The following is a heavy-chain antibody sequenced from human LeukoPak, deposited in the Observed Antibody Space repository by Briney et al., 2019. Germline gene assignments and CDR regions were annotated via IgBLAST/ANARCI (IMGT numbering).Heavy chain of an antibody. CDR1: GFTFSRFG. J-gene: IGHJ4*02. CDR3: ARDYYYDSSGYWDYYFDY. V-gene: IGHV3-33*01. Sequence: GRSLRLSCAASGFTFSRFGMHWVRQAPGKGLEWVAVIWYDGSSKYYADSVKGRFTISRDNSKNTLYLEMNSLRAEDTAVYYCARDYYYDSSGYWDYYFDYWGQGTLVSVSS. D-gene: IGHD3-22*01. CDR2: IWYDGSSK.